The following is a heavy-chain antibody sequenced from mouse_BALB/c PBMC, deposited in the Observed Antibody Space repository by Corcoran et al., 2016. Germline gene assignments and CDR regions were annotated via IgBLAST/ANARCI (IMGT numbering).Heavy chain of an antibody. D-gene: IGHD3-3*01. CDR1: GYTLTSYV. CDR3: AKEGWGY. V-gene: IGHV1S136*01. Sequence: EVQLQQSGPELVKPGPSVYMSCKVSGYTLTSYVMHWVRQKPGQGLEWIGYINPSNDGTTYNEKFKGKAPLTSDKSSSTAYIGLSSLTSQDSAVYYCAKEGWGYGVQGTTLAVSS. CDR2: INPSNDGT. J-gene: IGHJ2*01.